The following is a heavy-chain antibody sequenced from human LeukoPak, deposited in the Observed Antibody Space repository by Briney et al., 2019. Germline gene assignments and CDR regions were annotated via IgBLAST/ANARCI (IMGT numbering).Heavy chain of an antibody. Sequence: SGPTLVKPTQTLTLTCTFSGFSLSTSGVGADWIRQPPGKALEWLALIYWDDDKRYSPSLKNRLTITKDTSKNQVVLTMTNMDPVDTATYYCAHSQPGSFKLPGLFDYWGQGTLVTVSS. D-gene: IGHD3-10*01. CDR3: AHSQPGSFKLPGLFDY. V-gene: IGHV2-5*02. J-gene: IGHJ4*02. CDR2: IYWDDDK. CDR1: GFSLSTSGVG.